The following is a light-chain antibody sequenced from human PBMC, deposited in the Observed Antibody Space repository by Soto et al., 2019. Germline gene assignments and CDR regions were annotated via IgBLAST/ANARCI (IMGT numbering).Light chain of an antibody. V-gene: IGLV2-8*01. CDR1: SSDVGGYNY. J-gene: IGLJ2*01. CDR2: EVN. Sequence: QSALTQPPSASGSPGHSVTISCTGTSSDVGGYNYVSWYQQHPGKAPKLMIYEVNKRPSGVPDRFSGSKSGSTASLTVSGLQAQDEADYYCSSYPASNIVVFGGGRKVIVL. CDR3: SSYPASNIVV.